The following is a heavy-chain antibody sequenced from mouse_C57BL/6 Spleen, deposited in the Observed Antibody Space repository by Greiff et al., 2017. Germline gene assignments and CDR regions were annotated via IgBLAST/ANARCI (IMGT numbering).Heavy chain of an antibody. D-gene: IGHD1-1*01. V-gene: IGHV1-72*01. CDR1: GYTFTSYW. J-gene: IGHJ4*01. Sequence: QVQLQQPGAELVKPGASVKLSCKASGYTFTSYWMHWVKQRPGRGLEWIGRIDPNSGGTKYNEKFKSKATLTVDKPSSTAYMQLSSLTSEDPAVYYCARVGTTVVGVKENYAKDYWGQGPSVTVSS. CDR2: IDPNSGGT. CDR3: ARVGTTVVGVKENYAKDY.